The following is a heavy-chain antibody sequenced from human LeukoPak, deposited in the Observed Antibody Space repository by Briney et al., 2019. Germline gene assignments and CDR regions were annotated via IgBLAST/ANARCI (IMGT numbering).Heavy chain of an antibody. CDR1: GFTFSSYG. Sequence: GGSLRLSCAASGFTFSSYGMHWVRQAPGKGLEWVVVISYDGSNKYYADSVKGRFTISRDNSKNTLYLQMNSLRAEDTAVYYCAKDRSSMGYAGMDVWGQGTTVTVSS. D-gene: IGHD2-8*01. CDR2: ISYDGSNK. V-gene: IGHV3-30*18. J-gene: IGHJ6*02. CDR3: AKDRSSMGYAGMDV.